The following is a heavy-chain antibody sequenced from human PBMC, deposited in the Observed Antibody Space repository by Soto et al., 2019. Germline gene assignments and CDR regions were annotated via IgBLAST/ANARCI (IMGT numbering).Heavy chain of an antibody. J-gene: IGHJ4*02. D-gene: IGHD6-13*01. Sequence: GGSLRLSCAASGFTFSSYGMHWVRQAPGKGLEWVAGLSYGGSNKYYADSVKGRFTISRDNSKNTLYLQIHTLRAEDTAVYYCAKVSSSWYAGFFDLWGQGTLVTVPQ. CDR1: GFTFSSYG. CDR2: LSYGGSNK. CDR3: AKVSSSWYAGFFDL. V-gene: IGHV3-30*18.